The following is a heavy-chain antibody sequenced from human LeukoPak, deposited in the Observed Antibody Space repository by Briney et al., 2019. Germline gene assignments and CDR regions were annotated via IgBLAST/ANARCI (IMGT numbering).Heavy chain of an antibody. V-gene: IGHV3-21*01. D-gene: IGHD2-15*01. CDR3: ARRVVAPYYYYYYMDV. CDR1: GFTFSSYS. CDR2: ISSSSSYI. Sequence: GGSLRLSCAASGFTFSSYSMNWVRQAPGKGLEWVSSISSSSSYIYYADSVKGRFTISRDNAKNSLYLQMNSLRAEDTAVYYCARRVVAPYYYYYYMDVWGKGTTVTVSS. J-gene: IGHJ6*03.